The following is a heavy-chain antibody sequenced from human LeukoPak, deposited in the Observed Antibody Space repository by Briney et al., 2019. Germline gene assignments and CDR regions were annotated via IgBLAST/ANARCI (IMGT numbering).Heavy chain of an antibody. CDR3: ARALSGRDDY. Sequence: GGSLRLSCAASGFTFSSHWIHWVRQAPGKGLMWISRINSDGSSTTYADSVKGRFTIPRDNAKNTLYLQMNSLRAEDMAVYYCARALSGRDDYWGQGTLVTVSS. J-gene: IGHJ4*02. D-gene: IGHD2-15*01. V-gene: IGHV3-74*01. CDR2: INSDGSST. CDR1: GFTFSSHW.